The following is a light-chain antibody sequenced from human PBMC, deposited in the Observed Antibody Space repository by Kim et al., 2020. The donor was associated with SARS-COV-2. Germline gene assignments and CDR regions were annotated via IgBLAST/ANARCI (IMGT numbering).Light chain of an antibody. CDR3: QVWDSSSDHRVV. CDR1: SIGSKS. CDR2: YDS. Sequence: SYELTQPPSVSVAPGKTASISCGGNSIGSKSVHWYQQRSGQAPVLVISYDSDRPSGIPERFSGSNSGNTATLTISRVEAGDEAGYYCQVWDSSSDHRVVFGGGTQLTFL. J-gene: IGLJ2*01. V-gene: IGLV3-21*04.